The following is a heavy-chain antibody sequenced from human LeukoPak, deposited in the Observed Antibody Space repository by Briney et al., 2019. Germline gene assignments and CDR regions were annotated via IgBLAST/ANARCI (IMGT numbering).Heavy chain of an antibody. CDR3: AALRWSDTFDT. Sequence: GGSLRLSCAASGFTFSSYAMSWVRQAPGKGLEWVSSISGGGDSTFYADSVKGRFTISRDNSRNTLYLQMNSLRAEDTAVYYCAALRWSDTFDTWGQGTMVTVSS. CDR2: ISGGGDST. J-gene: IGHJ3*02. CDR1: GFTFSSYA. V-gene: IGHV3-23*01. D-gene: IGHD2-21*01.